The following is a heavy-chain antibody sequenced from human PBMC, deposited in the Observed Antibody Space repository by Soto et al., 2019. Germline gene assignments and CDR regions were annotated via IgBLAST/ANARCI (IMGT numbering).Heavy chain of an antibody. CDR1: GGSVSSGSYY. D-gene: IGHD6-19*01. CDR3: ARSWIVYSSGWFFDY. CDR2: MYYSGST. V-gene: IGHV4-61*01. J-gene: IGHJ4*02. Sequence: PSETLSLTCTVSGGSVSSGSYYWSWIRQPPGKGLEWIGYMYYSGSTNYNPSLKSRVTISVDTSKNQFSLKLSSVTAADTAVYYCARSWIVYSSGWFFDYWGQGTLVTVSS.